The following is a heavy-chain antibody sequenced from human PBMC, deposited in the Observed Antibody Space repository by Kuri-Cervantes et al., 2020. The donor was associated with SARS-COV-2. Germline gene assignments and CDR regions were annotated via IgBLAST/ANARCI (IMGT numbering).Heavy chain of an antibody. CDR3: ARDGIVQATVIAVKYYYYYMDV. CDR2: ISYDGSNK. CDR1: GFTFSAYP. V-gene: IGHV3-30*04. J-gene: IGHJ6*03. D-gene: IGHD1-26*01. Sequence: LSLTCAVSGFTFSAYPMHWVRQAPGKGLEWVAVISYDGSNKYYADSVKGRFTISSDNSKNTVYLQMTRLRAEDTAVYYCARDGIVQATVIAVKYYYYYMDVWGKGTMVTVSS.